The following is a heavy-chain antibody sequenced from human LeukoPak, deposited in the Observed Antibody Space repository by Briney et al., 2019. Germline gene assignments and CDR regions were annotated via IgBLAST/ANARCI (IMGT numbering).Heavy chain of an antibody. V-gene: IGHV1-46*01. Sequence: ASVKVSCKPSGYSFTSHYMHWVRQTPGQGLEWMGLINPSGSSTLYAQKFQGRVTMTRDMSTTTDYMGLSSLRSEDTAVYYCARDNSVGDIAWWFDPWGQGTLVTVSS. CDR2: INPSGSST. J-gene: IGHJ5*02. D-gene: IGHD3-16*02. CDR1: GYSFTSHY. CDR3: ARDNSVGDIAWWFDP.